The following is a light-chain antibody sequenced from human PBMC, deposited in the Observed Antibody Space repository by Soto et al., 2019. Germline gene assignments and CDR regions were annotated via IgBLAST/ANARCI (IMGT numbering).Light chain of an antibody. CDR3: QQYYSYPRT. CDR2: AAS. Sequence: AIRMTQSPSSLSASTGDRVTITWRASQGISSYLAWYQQKPGKAPNLLIYAASTLQSGVPSRFSGSGSGTDFTLTITCLQSEDFATYYCQQYYSYPRTFGQGTKVDIK. CDR1: QGISSY. V-gene: IGKV1-8*01. J-gene: IGKJ1*01.